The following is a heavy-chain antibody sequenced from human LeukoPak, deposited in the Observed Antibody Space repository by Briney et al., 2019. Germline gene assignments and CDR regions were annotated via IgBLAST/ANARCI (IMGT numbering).Heavy chain of an antibody. Sequence: GRSLRLSCTTSGFTFSDYALSWVRQAPGKGLEWVSLIRNKAFRETSEYAASVESRFSISRDASKSIVYLQMNSLQTEDTAVYYCARAGIVAVIGYGMDVWGRGTTVTVSS. CDR2: IRNKAFRETS. V-gene: IGHV3-49*04. CDR3: ARAGIVAVIGYGMDV. CDR1: GFTFSDYA. J-gene: IGHJ6*02. D-gene: IGHD5-12*01.